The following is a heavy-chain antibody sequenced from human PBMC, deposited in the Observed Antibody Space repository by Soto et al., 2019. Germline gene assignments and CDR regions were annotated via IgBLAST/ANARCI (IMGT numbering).Heavy chain of an antibody. CDR2: IYYSGST. Sequence: ILSLTCTVSGGSIISGGYYWSWIRQHPGKGLEWIGYIYYSGSTYYNPSLKSRVTISVDTSKNQFSLKLSSVTAADTAVYYCASRVDYDSSGSYFDYWGQGTLVTVSS. J-gene: IGHJ4*02. CDR3: ASRVDYDSSGSYFDY. V-gene: IGHV4-31*03. D-gene: IGHD3-22*01. CDR1: GGSIISGGYY.